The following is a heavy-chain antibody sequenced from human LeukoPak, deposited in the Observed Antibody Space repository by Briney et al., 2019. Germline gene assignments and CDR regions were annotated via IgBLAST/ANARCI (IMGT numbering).Heavy chain of an antibody. V-gene: IGHV4-39*01. J-gene: IGHJ5*02. CDR3: ASQGYYDSSPFDP. CDR1: GFTVSSAY. D-gene: IGHD3-22*01. Sequence: GSLRLSCAASGFTVSSAYVSWVRQPPGKGLEWIGSIYYSGTTYYNPSLKSRVTISLDTSKNQLSLKLNSVTAADTAVYYCASQGYYDSSPFDPWGQGTLVTVSS. CDR2: IYYSGTT.